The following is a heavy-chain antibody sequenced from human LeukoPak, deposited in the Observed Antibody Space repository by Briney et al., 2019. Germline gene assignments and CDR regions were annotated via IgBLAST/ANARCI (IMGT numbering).Heavy chain of an antibody. CDR1: GGTFTSYA. D-gene: IGHD6-13*01. CDR2: IIPIFGTA. Sequence: SVKVSCKASGGTFTSYAISWVRHAPGQGLEWMGGIIPIFGTANYAQKFQGRVTITTDESTSTAYMELSSLRSEDTAVYYCARDVGSSSWLNYYYYYYMDVWGKGTTVTVSS. V-gene: IGHV1-69*05. CDR3: ARDVGSSSWLNYYYYYYMDV. J-gene: IGHJ6*03.